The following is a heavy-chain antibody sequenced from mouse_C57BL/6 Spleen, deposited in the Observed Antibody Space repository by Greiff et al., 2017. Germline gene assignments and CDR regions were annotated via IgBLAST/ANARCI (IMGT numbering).Heavy chain of an antibody. CDR1: GYTFTSYW. CDR2: IDPSDSYT. J-gene: IGHJ2*01. CDR3: AIEDY. V-gene: IGHV1-50*01. Sequence: QVHVKQPGAELVKPGASVKLSCKASGYTFTSYWMQWVKQRPGQGLEWIGEIDPSDSYTNYNQKFKGKATLTVDTSSSTAYMQLSSLTSEDSAVYYCAIEDYWGQGTTLTVSS.